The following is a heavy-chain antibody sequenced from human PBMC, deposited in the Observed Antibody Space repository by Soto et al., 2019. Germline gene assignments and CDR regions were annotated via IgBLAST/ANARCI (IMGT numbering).Heavy chain of an antibody. V-gene: IGHV3-7*03. CDR2: IPQDGVDG. J-gene: IGHJ6*02. CDR1: GFTFSMYS. D-gene: IGHD2-21*02. Sequence: GVLRLSCEVSGFTFSMYSVSWVRQSPGKGLEWVAKIPQDGVDGHYADSVKGRFTISRDNGKNSLYLQLNNLRAEDTAVYYCARDHLILPAHDFFYGSDVWGRGATVTVSS. CDR3: ARDHLILPAHDFFYGSDV.